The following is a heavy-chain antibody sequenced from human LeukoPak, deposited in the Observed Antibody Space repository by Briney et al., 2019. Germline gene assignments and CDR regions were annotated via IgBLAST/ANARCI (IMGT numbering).Heavy chain of an antibody. V-gene: IGHV3-30*18. J-gene: IGHJ6*02. CDR3: AKGFLGAGMDV. Sequence: GGSLRLSCAASGFTFSSYGMHWVRQAPGKGLEWVAVISYDGSNKYYADSVKGRFTISRGNSKNTLYLQMNSLRAEDTAVYYCAKGFLGAGMDVWGQGTTVTVSS. CDR1: GFTFSSYG. D-gene: IGHD3-3*01. CDR2: ISYDGSNK.